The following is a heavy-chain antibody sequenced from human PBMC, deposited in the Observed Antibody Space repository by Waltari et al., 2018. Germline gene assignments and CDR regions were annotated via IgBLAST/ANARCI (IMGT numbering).Heavy chain of an antibody. Sequence: QVQLQESGPGLVKPSETLSLTCTVSGGSISSYYWSWIRQPPGTGLEWIGYIYYSGSTNYNPSLKSRVTISVDTSKNQFSLKLSSVTAADTAVYYCARQSGGIFADYYYYYMDVWGKGTTVTISS. CDR2: IYYSGST. J-gene: IGHJ6*03. V-gene: IGHV4-59*01. D-gene: IGHD3-3*01. CDR3: ARQSGGIFADYYYYYMDV. CDR1: GGSISSYY.